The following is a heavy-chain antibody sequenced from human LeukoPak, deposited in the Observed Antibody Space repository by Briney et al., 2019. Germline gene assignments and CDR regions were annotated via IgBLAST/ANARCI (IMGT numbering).Heavy chain of an antibody. CDR1: GGSISSYY. Sequence: SETLSLTCTVSGGSISSYYWSWIRQPPGKGLEWIGYIYYSGSTNYNPSLKSRVTISVDTSKNQFSLKLSSVTAADTAVYYCARVYGSGSYLYYMDVWGKGTTVTVSS. V-gene: IGHV4-59*12. CDR3: ARVYGSGSYLYYMDV. D-gene: IGHD3-10*01. CDR2: IYYSGST. J-gene: IGHJ6*03.